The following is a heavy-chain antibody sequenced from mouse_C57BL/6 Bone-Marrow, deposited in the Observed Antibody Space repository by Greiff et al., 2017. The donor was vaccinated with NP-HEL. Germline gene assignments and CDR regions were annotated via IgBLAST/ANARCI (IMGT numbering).Heavy chain of an antibody. CDR2: IYPGNSDT. CDR1: GYTFTSYW. CDR3: TGYYGSSYGY. J-gene: IGHJ2*01. D-gene: IGHD1-1*01. V-gene: IGHV1-5*01. Sequence: EVQLQQSGTVLARPGASVKMSCKTSGYTFTSYWMHWVKQRPGQGLEWIGAIYPGNSDTSSNQKFKGKANLTAVTSASTAYMELSSRTNEDSAVYYCTGYYGSSYGYWGQGTTLTVSS.